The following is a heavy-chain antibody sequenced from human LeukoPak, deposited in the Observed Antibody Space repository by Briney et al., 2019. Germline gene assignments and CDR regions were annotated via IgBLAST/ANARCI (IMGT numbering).Heavy chain of an antibody. V-gene: IGHV4-61*01. CDR3: ARSAHYYDSSGYYFNY. J-gene: IGHJ4*02. CDR1: GGSVSSGSYY. CDR2: IYYSGST. D-gene: IGHD3-22*01. Sequence: KTSETLSLTCTVSGGSVSSGSYYWSWIRQPPGKGLEWIGYIYYSGSTNYNPSLKSRVTISVDTSKNQFSLKLSSVTAADTAVYYCARSAHYYDSSGYYFNYWGQGTLVTVSS.